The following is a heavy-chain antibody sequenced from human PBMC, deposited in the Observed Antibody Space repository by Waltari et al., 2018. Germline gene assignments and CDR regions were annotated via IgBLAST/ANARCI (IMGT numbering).Heavy chain of an antibody. Sequence: QVQLQESGPGLVKPSETLSPPCSVSGAPIAAAYWSWLRQPPGKGFEWIGYIYHTGSTNYSPSLKGRITMSIDVSENQFSLSLTSVTAADTAVYFCARDRSGGYPSYNFDVWGQGTTVTVSS. CDR1: GAPIAAAY. J-gene: IGHJ6*02. D-gene: IGHD3-22*01. CDR2: IYHTGST. V-gene: IGHV4-59*01. CDR3: ARDRSGGYPSYNFDV.